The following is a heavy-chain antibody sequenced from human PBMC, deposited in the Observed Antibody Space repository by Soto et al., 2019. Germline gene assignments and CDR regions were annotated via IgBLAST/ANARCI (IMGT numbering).Heavy chain of an antibody. J-gene: IGHJ4*02. CDR1: GFTFSSYA. D-gene: IGHD5-18*01. Sequence: WGSLRLSCSASGFTFSSYAMHWVRQAPGKGLEYVSAISSNGGSTYYADSVKGRFTISRDNSKNTLYLQMSSLRAEDTAVYYSVKGSFLSATAINDFDSFDYWGQGTLVTVSS. CDR3: VKGSFLSATAINDFDSFDY. CDR2: ISSNGGST. V-gene: IGHV3-64D*08.